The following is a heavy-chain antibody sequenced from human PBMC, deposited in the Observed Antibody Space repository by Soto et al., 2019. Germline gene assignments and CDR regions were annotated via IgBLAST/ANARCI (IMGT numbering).Heavy chain of an antibody. J-gene: IGHJ6*02. CDR2: ITGSSSYI. CDR3: ARLVASETGYGMDV. V-gene: IGHV3-21*06. CDR1: GFIFSSHN. D-gene: IGHD3-9*01. Sequence: GGSLRLSCTAYGFIFSSHNMNWVRQATGKGLEWVSSITGSSSYIFYADSVKGRFTISRDNAKNTVYLQMNSLRAEDTGVYYCARLVASETGYGMDVWGQGTTVTVSS.